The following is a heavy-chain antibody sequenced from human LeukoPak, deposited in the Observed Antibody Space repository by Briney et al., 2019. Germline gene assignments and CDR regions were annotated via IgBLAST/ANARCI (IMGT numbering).Heavy chain of an antibody. J-gene: IGHJ5*02. CDR3: ARDYGDYANRFDP. CDR1: GFTFSNYW. Sequence: GGSLRLSCAASGFTFSNYWMHWVRQAPGKGLVWVSRIKSDGSSTTYADSVKGRFTISRDNAKKTLYLQVNSLRVEDTAVYYCARDYGDYANRFDPWGQGTLVTVSS. D-gene: IGHD4-17*01. CDR2: IKSDGSST. V-gene: IGHV3-74*01.